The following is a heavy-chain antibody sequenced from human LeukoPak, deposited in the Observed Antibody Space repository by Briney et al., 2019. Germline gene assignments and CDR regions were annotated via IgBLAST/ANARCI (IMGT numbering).Heavy chain of an antibody. D-gene: IGHD1-26*01. CDR3: AKDRGSGVVGAIYYFDY. Sequence: GGSLVLSCAASGFTFNSYGIHWVRQAPGKGLEGVAVISYDGSNKYYADSVKGRFTISRDNSKNTLYLQMNSLRAEDTAVYYCAKDRGSGVVGAIYYFDYWGQGTLVTVSS. J-gene: IGHJ4*02. CDR1: GFTFNSYG. V-gene: IGHV3-30*18. CDR2: ISYDGSNK.